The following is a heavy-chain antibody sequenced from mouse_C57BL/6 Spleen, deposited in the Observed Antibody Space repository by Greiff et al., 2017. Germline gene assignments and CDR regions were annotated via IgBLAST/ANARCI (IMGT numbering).Heavy chain of an antibody. Sequence: EVKVVESGGGLVKPGGSLKLSCAASGFTFSDYGMHWVRQAPEKGLEWVAYISSGSSTIYYADTVKGRFTISRDNAKNTLFLQMTSLRSEDTAMYYCARPCTIYYYAMDYWGKGTSVTVSS. CDR3: ARPCTIYYYAMDY. J-gene: IGHJ4*01. D-gene: IGHD5-1*01. V-gene: IGHV5-17*01. CDR1: GFTFSDYG. CDR2: ISSGSSTI.